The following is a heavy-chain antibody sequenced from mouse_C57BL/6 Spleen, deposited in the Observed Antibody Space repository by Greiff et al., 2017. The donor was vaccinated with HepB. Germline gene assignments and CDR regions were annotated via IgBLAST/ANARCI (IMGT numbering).Heavy chain of an antibody. CDR1: GYTFTDYN. Sequence: EVQRVESGPELVKPGASVKIPCKASGYTFTDYNMDWVKQSHGKSLEWIGDINPNNGGTIYNQKFKGKATLTVDKSSSTAYMELRSLTSEDTAVYYCARKRLTHWYFDVWGTGTTVTVSS. V-gene: IGHV1-18*01. CDR2: INPNNGGT. CDR3: ARKRLTHWYFDV. J-gene: IGHJ1*03.